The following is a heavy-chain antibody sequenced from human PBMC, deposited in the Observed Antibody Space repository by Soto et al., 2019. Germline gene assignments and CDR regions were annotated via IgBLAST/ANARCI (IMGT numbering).Heavy chain of an antibody. CDR1: GFTFSSYG. J-gene: IGHJ4*02. CDR2: IWYDGSNK. V-gene: IGHV3-33*01. D-gene: IGHD6-19*01. CDR3: ARDVRIAVAGTESYFDY. Sequence: PGGSLRLSCAASGFTFSSYGMHWVRQAPGKGLEWVAVIWYDGSNKYYADSVKGRFTISRDNSKNTLYLQMNSLRAEDTAVYYCARDVRIAVAGTESYFDYSGQGTLVTVSS.